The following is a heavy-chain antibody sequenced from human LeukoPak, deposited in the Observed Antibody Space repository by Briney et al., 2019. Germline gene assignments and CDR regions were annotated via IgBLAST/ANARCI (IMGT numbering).Heavy chain of an antibody. CDR1: GFTFSSYA. J-gene: IGHJ5*02. V-gene: IGHV3-23*01. CDR2: ISGSGGST. Sequence: GGSLRLSCAASGFTFSSYAMSWVRQAPGKGLEWVSAISGSGGSTYYADSVKGRFTISRDNSKNTLYLQMNSLRAEDTAVYYCAKELVNWSYPFPSVNWFDPWGQGTLVTVSS. D-gene: IGHD1-7*01. CDR3: AKELVNWSYPFPSVNWFDP.